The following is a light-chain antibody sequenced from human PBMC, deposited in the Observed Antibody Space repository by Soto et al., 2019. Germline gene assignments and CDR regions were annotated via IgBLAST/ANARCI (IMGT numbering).Light chain of an antibody. CDR3: QQYNNWLPWT. CDR1: QSVSNN. J-gene: IGKJ1*01. Sequence: ILMTQSPATLSVSPGERATLSCRASQSVSNNLAWYQQKPGQAPRLLIYDASTRATGIPARFSGSGSGTEFTLTIRGLQSEDFAVYYCQQYNNWLPWTFGQGTKVEIK. CDR2: DAS. V-gene: IGKV3-15*01.